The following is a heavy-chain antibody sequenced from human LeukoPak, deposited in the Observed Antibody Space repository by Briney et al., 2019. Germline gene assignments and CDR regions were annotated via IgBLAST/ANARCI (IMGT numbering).Heavy chain of an antibody. CDR3: TAGVVVSRWYYFDY. V-gene: IGHV1-24*01. Sequence: ASVKVSCKVSGYSLTDFSINWVRQAPGKGFEWMGGFAPEDGERIYAQKFQGRVTMTEDTSADTAYMELSSLKSEDTVGYFCTAGVVVSRWYYFDYWGQGTLVTVSS. CDR1: GYSLTDFS. J-gene: IGHJ4*01. CDR2: FAPEDGER. D-gene: IGHD6-13*01.